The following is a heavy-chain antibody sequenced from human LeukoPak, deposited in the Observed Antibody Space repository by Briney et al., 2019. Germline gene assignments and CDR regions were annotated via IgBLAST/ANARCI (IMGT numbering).Heavy chain of an antibody. J-gene: IGHJ5*02. CDR2: ISSSSSTI. Sequence: GGSLRLSCAASGFTFSSYSMNWVRQAPGKGLEWVSYISSSSSTIYYADSVKGRFTISRDNAKNSLYLQMNSLRAEDTAVYYCARVLVGVWFDPWGQGTLVTVSP. CDR1: GFTFSSYS. D-gene: IGHD1-26*01. V-gene: IGHV3-48*01. CDR3: ARVLVGVWFDP.